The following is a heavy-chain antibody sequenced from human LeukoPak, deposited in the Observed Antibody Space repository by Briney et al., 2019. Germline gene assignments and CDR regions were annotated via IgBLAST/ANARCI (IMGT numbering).Heavy chain of an antibody. J-gene: IGHJ4*02. Sequence: ASVKVSCKASGYTFTGYYMHWVRQAPGQGLEWMGGIIPIFGTANYAQKFQGRVTITADESTSTAYMELSSLRSEDTAVYYCARDNYYGSGSSPPNWGQGTLVTVSS. CDR3: ARDNYYGSGSSPPN. V-gene: IGHV1-69*13. D-gene: IGHD3-10*01. CDR2: IIPIFGTA. CDR1: GYTFTGYY.